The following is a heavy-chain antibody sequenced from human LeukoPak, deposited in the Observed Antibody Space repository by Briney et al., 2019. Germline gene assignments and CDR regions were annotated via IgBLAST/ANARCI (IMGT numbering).Heavy chain of an antibody. CDR2: ISSSGSTI. V-gene: IGHV3-11*04. CDR1: GFTFSDYY. CDR3: ARERGYCSSTSCYLTADY. D-gene: IGHD2-2*01. Sequence: GGSLRLSCAASGFTFSDYYMSWIRQAPGKGLGWVSYISSSGSTIYYADSVKGRFTISRDNAKNSLYLQMNSLRAEDTAVYYCARERGYCSSTSCYLTADYWGQGTLVTVSS. J-gene: IGHJ4*02.